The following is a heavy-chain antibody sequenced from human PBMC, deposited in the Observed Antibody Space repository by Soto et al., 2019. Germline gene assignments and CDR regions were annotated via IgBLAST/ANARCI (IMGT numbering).Heavy chain of an antibody. CDR3: AGGDYYHSSGYYFYYYTMDV. CDR1: GGSISSSSYY. CDR2: VYYGGGT. Sequence: SETLSLTCTVSGGSISSSSYYWGWIRQPPGKGLEWIGNVYYGGGTYYNPSLKSRVTISVETPKSQFSLKLSSVTAADTAVYYCAGGDYYHSSGYYFYYYTMDVWGQGTTVTVSS. J-gene: IGHJ6*02. V-gene: IGHV4-39*01. D-gene: IGHD3-22*01.